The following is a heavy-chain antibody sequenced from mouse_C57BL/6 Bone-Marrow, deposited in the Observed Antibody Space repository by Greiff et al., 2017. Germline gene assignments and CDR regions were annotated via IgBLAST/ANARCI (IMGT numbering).Heavy chain of an antibody. Sequence: EVMLVESGGDLVKPGGSLKLSCAASGFTFSSYGMSWVRQTPDKRLEWVATISSGGSYTYYPDSVKGRFTISRDNAKNTLYLQMSSLKSEDTAMYYCATLRGAYWGQGTLVTVSA. CDR3: ATLRGAY. CDR1: GFTFSSYG. CDR2: ISSGGSYT. V-gene: IGHV5-6*01. D-gene: IGHD1-1*01. J-gene: IGHJ3*01.